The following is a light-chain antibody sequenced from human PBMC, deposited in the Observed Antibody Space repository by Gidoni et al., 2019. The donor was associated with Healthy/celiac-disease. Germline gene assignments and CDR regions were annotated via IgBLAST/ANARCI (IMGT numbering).Light chain of an antibody. CDR2: GAS. CDR1: QSVSSSY. V-gene: IGKV3-20*01. J-gene: IGKJ1*01. Sequence: EIVLTQSPGTLSLSPGERATLSCRASQSVSSSYLALYQQKPGQAPRRLLYGASRRATCIPDRFRCSGSWSDFPFPIRRLEPEDFAVYYFQQYGSSPWTFGQGTQVEIK. CDR3: QQYGSSPWT.